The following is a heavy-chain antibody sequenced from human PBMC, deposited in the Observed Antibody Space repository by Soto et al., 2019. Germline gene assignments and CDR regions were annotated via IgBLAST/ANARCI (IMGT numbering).Heavy chain of an antibody. CDR2: IKQDGRDR. V-gene: IGHV3-7*01. Sequence: EVQLVESGGGLVQPGGSLRLSCAASGFPFSSYWMSWVRQAPGKGLQFVANIKQDGRDRDHVTSVKGRFCISRDNAKNSLYLQLNSLRPEDTAVYYCARHHPGRGHPVWYFDLWGRGTLVTVS. J-gene: IGHJ2*01. CDR1: GFPFSSYW. D-gene: IGHD3-10*01. CDR3: ARHHPGRGHPVWYFDL.